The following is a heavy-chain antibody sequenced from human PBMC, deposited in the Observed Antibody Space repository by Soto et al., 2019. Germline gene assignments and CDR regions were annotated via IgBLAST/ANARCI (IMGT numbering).Heavy chain of an antibody. CDR3: ARDTYASYYMDV. CDR1: GFTVSSNY. Sequence: GGSLRLSCAASGFTVSSNYMSWVRQAPGKGLEWVSVIYSGGSTYYADSVKGRFTISRDNSKNTLYLQMNSLRAEDTAVYYCARDTYASYYMDVWGKGTTVTVSS. V-gene: IGHV3-66*01. CDR2: IYSGGST. D-gene: IGHD4-17*01. J-gene: IGHJ6*03.